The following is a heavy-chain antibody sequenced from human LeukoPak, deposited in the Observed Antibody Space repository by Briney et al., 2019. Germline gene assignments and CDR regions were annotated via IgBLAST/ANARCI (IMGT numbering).Heavy chain of an antibody. CDR2: IYSGGST. D-gene: IGHD6-19*01. Sequence: GGSLRLSCAASGFTFSDYYMSWVRQAPGKGLEWVLVIYSGGSTYYADSVRGRFTFSRDNAKNTLYLQMNRLRAEDTAVYYCARDLRAVAGNDAFDIWGLGTMVTVSS. CDR3: ARDLRAVAGNDAFDI. J-gene: IGHJ3*02. CDR1: GFTFSDYY. V-gene: IGHV3-53*01.